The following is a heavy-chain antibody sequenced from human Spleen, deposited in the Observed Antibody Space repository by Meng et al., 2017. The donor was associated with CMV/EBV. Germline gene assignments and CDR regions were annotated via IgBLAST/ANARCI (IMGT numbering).Heavy chain of an antibody. D-gene: IGHD6-25*01. CDR1: GFTFSSYD. CDR2: ISTSSTFI. J-gene: IGHJ5*01. V-gene: IGHV3-21*01. Sequence: GESLKFSCAASGFTFSSYDMNWVRRAPGKRLEWVSSISTSSTFIYYADSVKGLFTISRDDGKNSVYLQMNSLRAEDTAVYYCARHSTEATMSDSWGQGTLVTVSS. CDR3: ARHSTEATMSDS.